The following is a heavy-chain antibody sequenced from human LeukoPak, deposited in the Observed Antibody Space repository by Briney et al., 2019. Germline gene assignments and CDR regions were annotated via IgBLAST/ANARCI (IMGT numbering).Heavy chain of an antibody. CDR2: IYYSGRT. J-gene: IGHJ3*02. V-gene: IGHV4-39*07. CDR1: GGSISSSSYY. Sequence: PSETLSLTCTVSGGSISSSSYYWGWIRQPPGKGLEWIGSIYYSGRTYYNPSLKSRVTISVDTSKNQFSLKLSSVTAADTAVYYCARAVYDFWSGRHDAFDIWGQGTMVTVSS. CDR3: ARAVYDFWSGRHDAFDI. D-gene: IGHD3-3*01.